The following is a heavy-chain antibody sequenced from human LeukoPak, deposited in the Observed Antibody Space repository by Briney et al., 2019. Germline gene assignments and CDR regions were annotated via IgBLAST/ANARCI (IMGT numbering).Heavy chain of an antibody. V-gene: IGHV3-49*04. D-gene: IGHD2-21*02. CDR3: TRSFKAVTAIPGFTLGLFDY. CDR2: IRSKAYGGTT. Sequence: GGSLRLSCTASGFTFGDYAMSWVRQAPGKGLEWVGFIRSKAYGGTTEYAASVKGRFTISRDDSKSIAYLQMNSLKTEDTAVYYCTRSFKAVTAIPGFTLGLFDYWGQGTLVTVSS. CDR1: GFTFGDYA. J-gene: IGHJ4*02.